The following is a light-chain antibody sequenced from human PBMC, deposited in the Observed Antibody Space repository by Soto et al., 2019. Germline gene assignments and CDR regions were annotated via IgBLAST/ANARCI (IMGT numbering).Light chain of an antibody. CDR2: GAS. V-gene: IGKV1-39*01. CDR1: QSINNY. CDR3: LQSYRTPLT. J-gene: IGKJ4*01. Sequence: DIQMTQSPSSLSASVGDRVTITCRASQSINNYLSWYQQKPGKAPNLLIFGASTLQSGVPSRFSGSGSGTDFTLTISSLQPGDFATYYCLQSYRTPLTFGGGTKVEIK.